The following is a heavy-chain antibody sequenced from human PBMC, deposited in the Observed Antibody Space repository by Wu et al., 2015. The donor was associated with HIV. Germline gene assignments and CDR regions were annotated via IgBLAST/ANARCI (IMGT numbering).Heavy chain of an antibody. Sequence: QVQLVQSGAEVKKPGASVKVSCKASGYTFTRYYMHWVQQAPGQGLEWMGIFNPSGGSTTYAQKFQGRVTMTRDTSTNTVYMELSSLRSEDTAVYYCARAEWEVLPVLFDYWGQGTLVTVSS. D-gene: IGHD1-26*01. CDR2: FNPSGGST. V-gene: IGHV1-46*01. CDR3: ARAEWEVLPVLFDY. J-gene: IGHJ4*02. CDR1: GYTFTRYY.